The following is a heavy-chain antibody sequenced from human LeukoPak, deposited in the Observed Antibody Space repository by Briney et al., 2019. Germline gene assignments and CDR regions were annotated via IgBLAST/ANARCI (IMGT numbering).Heavy chain of an antibody. CDR2: IQYGGST. CDR3: ARVSGATITTYLGMDV. V-gene: IGHV4-59*01. D-gene: IGHD5-12*01. Sequence: AETLSLTCTASGGSFSSYCWSWVRLPPGKGLEWVGHIQYGGSTNYNPTLKSRVTISIDTSKNQFSLMLSSVTAVDTAVYYCARVSGATITTYLGMDVWGQGTTVS. CDR1: GGSFSSYC. J-gene: IGHJ6*02.